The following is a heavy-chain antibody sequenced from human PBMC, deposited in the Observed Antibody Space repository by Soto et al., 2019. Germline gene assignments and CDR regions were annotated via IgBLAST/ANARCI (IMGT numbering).Heavy chain of an antibody. CDR2: VNGDGSST. J-gene: IGHJ3*01. CDR1: GFTFSNYW. D-gene: IGHD1-20*01. V-gene: IGHV3-74*01. CDR3: ARDNWNTV. Sequence: PGESLKISCAASGFTFSNYWMHWVRQAPGKGLVWVSRVNGDGSSTFYADSVKGRFTISRENAENTVFLQMNSLRAEDTAVYYCARDNWNTVWGQGTMVTVSS.